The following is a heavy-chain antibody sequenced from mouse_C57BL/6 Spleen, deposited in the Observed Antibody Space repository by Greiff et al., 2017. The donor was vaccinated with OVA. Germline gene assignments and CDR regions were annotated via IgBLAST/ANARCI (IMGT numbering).Heavy chain of an antibody. CDR3: AKNEDYYGSSYYYAMDY. J-gene: IGHJ4*01. D-gene: IGHD1-1*01. V-gene: IGHV2-5*01. Sequence: QVQLQQSGPGLVQPSQSLSITCTVSGFSLTSYGVHWVRQSPGKGLEWLGVIWRGGSTDYNAAFMSRLSITKDNSKSQVFFKMNSLQADDTAIYYCAKNEDYYGSSYYYAMDYWGQGTSVTVSS. CDR2: IWRGGST. CDR1: GFSLTSYG.